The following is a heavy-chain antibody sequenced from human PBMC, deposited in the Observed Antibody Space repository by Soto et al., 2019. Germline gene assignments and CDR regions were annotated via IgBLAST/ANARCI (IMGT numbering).Heavy chain of an antibody. CDR1: GGSISSSSYY. Sequence: SETLSLTCTVSGGSISSSSYYWGWIRQPPGKGLEWIGGIYYSGSTYYTPSLKSRVTISVDTSKNQFSLKLSSVTAADTAVYYCARSRKYSSGWYSEFDYWGQGTLVTVSS. V-gene: IGHV4-39*01. D-gene: IGHD6-19*01. CDR2: IYYSGST. CDR3: ARSRKYSSGWYSEFDY. J-gene: IGHJ4*02.